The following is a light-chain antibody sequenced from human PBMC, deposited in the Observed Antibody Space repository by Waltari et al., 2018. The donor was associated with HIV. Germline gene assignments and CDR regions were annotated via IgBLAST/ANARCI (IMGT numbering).Light chain of an antibody. Sequence: EIVLTQSPATLSLSPGERATLSCRASQSVGSYLAWYQQKPGQAPRLLINDASNRATRISARFSGSWSGTDFTLTISSLEPEDFAGYYCQQRSNWPITFGQGTRLEI. V-gene: IGKV3-11*01. CDR1: QSVGSY. CDR3: QQRSNWPIT. J-gene: IGKJ5*01. CDR2: DAS.